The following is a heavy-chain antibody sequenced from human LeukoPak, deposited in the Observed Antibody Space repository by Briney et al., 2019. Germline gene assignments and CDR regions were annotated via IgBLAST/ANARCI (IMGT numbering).Heavy chain of an antibody. CDR2: IYYSGST. V-gene: IGHV4-59*01. CDR1: GGSISSYY. CDR3: ARAENNWFDP. Sequence: SETLSLTCTVSGGSISSYYWSWIRQPPGKGLEWIGYIYYSGSTNYNPSLKGRVTISVDTSKNQFSLKLSSVTAADTAVYYWARAENNWFDPWGQGTLVTVSS. J-gene: IGHJ5*02.